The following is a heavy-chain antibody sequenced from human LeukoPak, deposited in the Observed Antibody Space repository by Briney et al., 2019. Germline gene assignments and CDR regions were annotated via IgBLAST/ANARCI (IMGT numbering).Heavy chain of an antibody. CDR2: IYYSGST. Sequence: SETLSLTCTVSGGPISSYYWSWIRQPPGKGLGWIGYIYYSGSTNYNPSLKSRVTISVDTSKNQFSLKLSSVTAADTAVYYCARAHSSGYLGLDPWGQGTLVTVSS. D-gene: IGHD3-22*01. CDR1: GGPISSYY. CDR3: ARAHSSGYLGLDP. V-gene: IGHV4-59*01. J-gene: IGHJ5*02.